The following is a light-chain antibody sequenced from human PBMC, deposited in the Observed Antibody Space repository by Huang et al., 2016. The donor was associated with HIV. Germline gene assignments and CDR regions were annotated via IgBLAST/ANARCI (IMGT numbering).Light chain of an antibody. CDR2: VAS. Sequence: TQSPYTLSVSPGERAMLSCRASQSITVNLALYQQRPGQPPILLIYVASTRATGIPARFSGWGSGTEFTLLISSVQTEDFALYYCQQYNNWPPWTFGQGTKVDI. CDR3: QQYNNWPPWT. CDR1: QSITVN. V-gene: IGKV3-15*01. J-gene: IGKJ1*01.